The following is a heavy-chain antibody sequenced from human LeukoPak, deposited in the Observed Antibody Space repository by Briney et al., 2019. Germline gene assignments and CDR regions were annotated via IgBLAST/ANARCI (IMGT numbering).Heavy chain of an antibody. Sequence: GGSLRLSCAASGFTFRNFWMSWVRQAPGKGLECVANIKQDGSEKYYVGSVKGRFTISRDNSKNTLYLQMNSLRADDTAVYYCAKERSSGWPFDYWGQGTLVTVSS. V-gene: IGHV3-7*05. D-gene: IGHD6-19*01. J-gene: IGHJ4*02. CDR1: GFTFRNFW. CDR3: AKERSSGWPFDY. CDR2: IKQDGSEK.